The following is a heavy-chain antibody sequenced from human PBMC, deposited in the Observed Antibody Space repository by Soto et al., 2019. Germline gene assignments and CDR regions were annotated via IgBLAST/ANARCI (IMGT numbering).Heavy chain of an antibody. V-gene: IGHV4-59*01. Sequence: QVQLQESGPGLVKPSETLSLTCTVSGGSISSYYWSWIRQPPGKGLEWIGYIYYSGSTNYNPSLKRRVTISVDPSKNQFALKLSSVTAADTAVYYCARDRGGALDYWGQGTLVTVSS. D-gene: IGHD3-16*01. J-gene: IGHJ4*02. CDR2: IYYSGST. CDR1: GGSISSYY. CDR3: ARDRGGALDY.